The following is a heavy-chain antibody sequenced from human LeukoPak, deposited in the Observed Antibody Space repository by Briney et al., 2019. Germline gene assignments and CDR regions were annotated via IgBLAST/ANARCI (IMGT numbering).Heavy chain of an antibody. J-gene: IGHJ4*02. CDR3: ARDGYCSGGSCYHEIIDY. CDR2: ISAYNGNT. D-gene: IGHD2-15*01. Sequence: ASVKASCKASGYTFTSYGISWVRQAPGQGLEWMGWISAYNGNTNYAQKLQGRVTMTTDTSTSTAYMELRSLRSDDTAVYYCARDGYCSGGSCYHEIIDYWGQGTLVTVSS. V-gene: IGHV1-18*01. CDR1: GYTFTSYG.